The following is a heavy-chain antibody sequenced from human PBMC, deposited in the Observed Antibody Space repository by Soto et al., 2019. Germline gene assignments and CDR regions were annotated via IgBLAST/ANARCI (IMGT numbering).Heavy chain of an antibody. CDR3: ARGVTIFGVE. D-gene: IGHD3-3*01. CDR2: IYYSGST. J-gene: IGHJ4*02. Sequence: SETLSLTCTVSGGSISSYYWSWIRQPPGKGLEWIGYIYYSGSTNYNPSLKSRVTISVGTSKNQFSLKLSSVTAADTAVYYCARGVTIFGVEWGQGTLVTVSS. CDR1: GGSISSYY. V-gene: IGHV4-59*01.